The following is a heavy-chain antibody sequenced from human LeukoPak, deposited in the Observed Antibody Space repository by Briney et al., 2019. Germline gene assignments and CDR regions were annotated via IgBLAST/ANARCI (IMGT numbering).Heavy chain of an antibody. J-gene: IGHJ3*02. V-gene: IGHV1-69*06. CDR1: GGTFSSYA. CDR2: IIPIFGTA. CDR3: ASPRRDTAMARAFDI. D-gene: IGHD5-18*01. Sequence: ASVKVSCKASGGTFSSYAISWVRQAPGQGLEWMGGIIPIFGTANYAQKFQGRVTITADKSTSTAYMELSSLRSEDTAVYYCASPRRDTAMARAFDIWGQRTMVTVSS.